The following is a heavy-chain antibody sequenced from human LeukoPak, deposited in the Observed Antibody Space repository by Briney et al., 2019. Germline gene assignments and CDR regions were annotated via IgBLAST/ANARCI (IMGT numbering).Heavy chain of an antibody. Sequence: GGSLRLSRAASGFTFGPYSMHWVRQAPGKGLDWVAFMSYDGTSKYYADSVKGRFAISRDNSKNTLYLQMNSLRAEDTAVYYCARGGGSSWSPLDYWGQGTLVTVSS. J-gene: IGHJ4*02. CDR2: MSYDGTSK. D-gene: IGHD6-13*01. CDR3: ARGGGSSWSPLDY. V-gene: IGHV3-30*09. CDR1: GFTFGPYS.